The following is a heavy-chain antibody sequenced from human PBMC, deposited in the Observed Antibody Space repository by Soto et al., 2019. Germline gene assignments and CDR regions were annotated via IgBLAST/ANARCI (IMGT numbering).Heavy chain of an antibody. CDR1: GFTFSSYS. CDR2: ISSSSSYI. V-gene: IGHV3-21*01. Sequence: EVQLVESGGGLVKPGGSLRLSCAASGFTFSSYSMNWVRQAPGKGLEWVSSISSSSSYIYYADSVKGRFTISRDNAKNSLYLQMNGLGAEDTAVYYCARAASGYDLIPPGDYWGQGTLVTVSS. D-gene: IGHD5-12*01. J-gene: IGHJ4*02. CDR3: ARAASGYDLIPPGDY.